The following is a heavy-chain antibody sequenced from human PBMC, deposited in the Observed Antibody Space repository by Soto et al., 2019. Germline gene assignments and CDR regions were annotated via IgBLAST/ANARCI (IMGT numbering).Heavy chain of an antibody. V-gene: IGHV3-23*01. D-gene: IGHD6-6*01. Sequence: EVQLLESGGALVQPGGSPRLSCAASGVFFSNYHMSWVRQSPGKGLQWVAAISGGGDSTYYADSVKGRFTISRDNSENTLWLQMNSLRAGDTAVYYCVKYGGAAARPTFYYGLDVWGQGTTVTVSS. J-gene: IGHJ6*02. CDR3: VKYGGAAARPTFYYGLDV. CDR2: ISGGGDST. CDR1: GVFFSNYH.